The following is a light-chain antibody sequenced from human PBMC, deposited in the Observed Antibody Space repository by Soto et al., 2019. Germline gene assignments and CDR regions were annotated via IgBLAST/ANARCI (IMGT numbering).Light chain of an antibody. CDR1: SSNIGAGYD. CDR2: GNS. J-gene: IGLJ1*01. V-gene: IGLV1-40*01. Sequence: QSVLTQPPSVSGAPGQRVTISCTGSSSNIGAGYDVHWYQQLPGTAPKLLIYGNSNRPSGVPDRFSGSKSGTSASLATTGLQAEDEADYYCQSYDGSLSGFYVFGTGTKVTVL. CDR3: QSYDGSLSGFYV.